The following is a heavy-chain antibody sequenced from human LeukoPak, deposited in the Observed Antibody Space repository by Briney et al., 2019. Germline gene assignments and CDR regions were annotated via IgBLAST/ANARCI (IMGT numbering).Heavy chain of an antibody. V-gene: IGHV4-61*02. CDR2: INISGST. CDR1: GGSITIGSYY. J-gene: IGHJ3*02. Sequence: PSETLSLTCTVSGGSITIGSYYWSWIRQPAGKGLEWIGRINISGSTNYNPSLKSRVTMSVDTSKNQFSLKLSSVTAADTAVYYCAREKSSWSGLDAFDIWGQGTMVTVSS. D-gene: IGHD6-13*01. CDR3: AREKSSWSGLDAFDI.